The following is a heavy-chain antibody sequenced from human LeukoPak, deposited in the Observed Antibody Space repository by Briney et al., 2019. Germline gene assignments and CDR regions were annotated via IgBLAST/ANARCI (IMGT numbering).Heavy chain of an antibody. CDR1: GGSISSSSYY. V-gene: IGHV4-39*07. CDR3: ARVEIMRYFDY. CDR2: IYYSGST. J-gene: IGHJ4*02. D-gene: IGHD5-24*01. Sequence: SETLSLTCTVSGGSISSSSYYWGWIRQPPGKGLEWIGSIYYSGSTYYNPSLKSRVTISVDTSKNQFSLKLSSVTAADTAVYYCARVEIMRYFDYWGQGTLVTVSS.